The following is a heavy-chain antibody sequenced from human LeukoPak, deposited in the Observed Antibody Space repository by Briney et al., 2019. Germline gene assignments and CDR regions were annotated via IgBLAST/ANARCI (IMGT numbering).Heavy chain of an antibody. J-gene: IGHJ4*02. D-gene: IGHD1-26*01. CDR1: GYSISSGYY. CDR2: IYYTGST. CDR3: ARWNYSGLNRPFDY. Sequence: PSETLSLTCTVSGYSISSGYYWNWIRQPPGKGLEWIGYIYYTGSTNYNPSLKSRVTMSIDTSKNQFSLKLRSVTAADTALYYCARWNYSGLNRPFDYWGQGTLVTVSS. V-gene: IGHV4-61*01.